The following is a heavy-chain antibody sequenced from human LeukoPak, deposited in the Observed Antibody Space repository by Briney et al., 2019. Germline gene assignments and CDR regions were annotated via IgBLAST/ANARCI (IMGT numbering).Heavy chain of an antibody. CDR2: IRRAIYGATT. J-gene: IGHJ4*02. D-gene: IGHD3-10*01. CDR3: SRAVSGYFGLYYFDS. CDR1: GFTFGDYA. Sequence: GGSLRLSCAASGFTFGDYAMTWVRQAPGKGLEWVGFIRRAIYGATTEYAASVKGRFTISGDDSKTIVHLQMNSLKTEDTAVYYYSRAVSGYFGLYYFDSWGQGTLVTVSS. V-gene: IGHV3-49*04.